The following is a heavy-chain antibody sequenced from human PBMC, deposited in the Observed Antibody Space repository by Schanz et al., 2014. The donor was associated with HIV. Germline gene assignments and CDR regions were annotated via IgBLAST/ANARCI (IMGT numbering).Heavy chain of an antibody. CDR1: GFTFNNYG. CDR3: TRGRFLERGGMDV. V-gene: IGHV3-30*03. D-gene: IGHD3-3*01. Sequence: VQLLDSGGGLVQPGGSLRLSCAASGFTFNNYGMHWVRQAPGKGLEWVAVISYDGSRKHFADSVKGRLTISRDNAKNTLYLQMNSLRAEDTAVYFCTRGRFLERGGMDVWGQGTAVTVSS. CDR2: ISYDGSRK. J-gene: IGHJ6*02.